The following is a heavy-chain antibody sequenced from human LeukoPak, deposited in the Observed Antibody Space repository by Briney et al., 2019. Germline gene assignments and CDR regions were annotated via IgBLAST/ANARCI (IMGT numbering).Heavy chain of an antibody. J-gene: IGHJ4*02. V-gene: IGHV4-34*01. CDR1: GGSFSGYY. CDR3: ARGALNYCDSSGSFDY. D-gene: IGHD3-22*01. CDR2: INHSGST. Sequence: PSETLSLTCAVYGGSFSGYYWSWIRQPPGKGLEWIGEINHSGSTNYNPSLKSRVTISVDTSKNQFSLKLSSVTAADTAVYYCARGALNYCDSSGSFDYWGQGTLVTVSS.